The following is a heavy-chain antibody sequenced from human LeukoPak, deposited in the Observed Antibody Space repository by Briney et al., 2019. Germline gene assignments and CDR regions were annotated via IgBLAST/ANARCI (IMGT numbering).Heavy chain of an antibody. D-gene: IGHD1/OR15-1a*01. V-gene: IGHV3-7*03. Sequence: GGSLRLSCAASGFILSNHWMTWVRQAPGKGPEWVANMNKDGSQKYYVDSVEGRFTISGDTAKNSLYLQMNNLRVEDTALYYCARNNDMDVWGQGTTVIVSS. CDR3: ARNNDMDV. CDR1: GFILSNHW. CDR2: MNKDGSQK. J-gene: IGHJ6*02.